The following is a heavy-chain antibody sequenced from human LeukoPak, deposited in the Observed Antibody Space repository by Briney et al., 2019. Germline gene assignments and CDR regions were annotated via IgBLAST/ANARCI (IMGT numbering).Heavy chain of an antibody. CDR2: ISGSGGST. CDR3: ARDQGYNRVVIKEGVRYYYYYYYMDV. CDR1: GFTFSSYG. D-gene: IGHD3-3*01. V-gene: IGHV3-23*01. Sequence: GGTLRLSCAASGFTFSSYGMSWVRQAPGKGLEWVSDISGSGGSTYYADSVKGRFTISRDNAKNTLYLQMNSLRAEDTAVYYCARDQGYNRVVIKEGVRYYYYYYYMDVWGKGTTVTVSS. J-gene: IGHJ6*03.